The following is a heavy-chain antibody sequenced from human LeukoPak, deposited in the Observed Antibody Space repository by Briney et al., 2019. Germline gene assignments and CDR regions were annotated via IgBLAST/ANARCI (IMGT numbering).Heavy chain of an antibody. CDR1: GCSISSYY. Sequence: PSETLSLTCTVSGCSISSYYWSWIRQPPGKGLEWIGYIYYSGSTNYNPSLKSRVTISVDTSKNQFSLKLSSVTAADTAVYYCARGASIAAGLHYWGQGTLVTVSS. CDR2: IYYSGST. D-gene: IGHD6-6*01. J-gene: IGHJ4*02. V-gene: IGHV4-59*01. CDR3: ARGASIAAGLHY.